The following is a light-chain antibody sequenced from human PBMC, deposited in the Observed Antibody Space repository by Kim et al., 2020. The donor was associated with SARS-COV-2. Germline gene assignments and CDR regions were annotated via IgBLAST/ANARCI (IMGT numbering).Light chain of an antibody. V-gene: IGKV3-15*01. J-gene: IGKJ4*01. Sequence: CPEERDSTSCGASESVSSNVAWYKQKPGQAPRLLISGASTRATGIPARFSGSGSGTEFTLTISILQSQDLAVYYCQQYNNWSPPTFRAGTKVEIK. CDR1: ESVSSN. CDR2: GAS. CDR3: QQYNNWSPPT.